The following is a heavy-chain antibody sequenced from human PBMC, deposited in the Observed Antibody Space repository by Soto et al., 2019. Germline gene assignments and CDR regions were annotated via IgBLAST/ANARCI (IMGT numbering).Heavy chain of an antibody. V-gene: IGHV3-23*01. CDR2: ISGSGGST. D-gene: IGHD3-10*01. CDR1: GFTFSSYA. Sequence: PGGSLRLSCAASGFTFSSYAMSWVRQAPGKGLEWVSAISGSGGSTYYADSVKGRFTISRDNSKNTLYLQMNSLRAEDTAVYYCAKDPYGSGSYSADEYFQHWGQGTLVTVSP. J-gene: IGHJ1*01. CDR3: AKDPYGSGSYSADEYFQH.